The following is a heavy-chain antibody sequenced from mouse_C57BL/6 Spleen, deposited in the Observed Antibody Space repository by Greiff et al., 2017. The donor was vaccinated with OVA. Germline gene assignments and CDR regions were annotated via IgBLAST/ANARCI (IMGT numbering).Heavy chain of an antibody. CDR2: INPSSGYT. J-gene: IGHJ4*01. CDR1: GYTFTSYW. CDR3: ARWGGTRYYYAMDY. D-gene: IGHD4-1*01. V-gene: IGHV1-7*01. Sequence: QVQLQQSGAELAKPGASVKLSCKASGYTFTSYWMHWVKQRPGQGLEWIGYINPSSGYTKYNQKFKGKSTLTVDKSSSTAYMQLSSLTSEDSAVYYCARWGGTRYYYAMDYWGQGTSVTVSS.